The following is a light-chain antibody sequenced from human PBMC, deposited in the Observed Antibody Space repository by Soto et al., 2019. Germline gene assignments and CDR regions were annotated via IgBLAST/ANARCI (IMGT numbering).Light chain of an antibody. J-gene: IGKJ5*01. Sequence: EIVLTQSPGTLSLSPGERATLSCRASERLSSVYLAWYQQRPGQPPRLLIYGASNRATGIPDRFSGSGSGQDFNLIINRLEPEDVAIYYCQQYGGSPRITFGQGTRLKI. V-gene: IGKV3-20*01. CDR2: GAS. CDR1: ERLSSVY. CDR3: QQYGGSPRIT.